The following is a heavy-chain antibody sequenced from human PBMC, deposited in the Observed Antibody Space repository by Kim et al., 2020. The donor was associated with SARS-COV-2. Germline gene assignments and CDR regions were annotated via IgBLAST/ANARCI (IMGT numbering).Heavy chain of an antibody. D-gene: IGHD3-22*01. V-gene: IGHV3-21*01. CDR3: ARDAMRGLIVTPLSNRNYYYYGMDV. J-gene: IGHJ6*02. CDR2: ISSSSSYI. Sequence: GGSLRLSCAASGFTFSSYSMNWVRQAPGKGLEWVSSISSSSSYIYYADSVKGRFTISRDNAKNSLYLQMNSLRAEDTAVYYCARDAMRGLIVTPLSNRNYYYYGMDVWGQGTTVTVSS. CDR1: GFTFSSYS.